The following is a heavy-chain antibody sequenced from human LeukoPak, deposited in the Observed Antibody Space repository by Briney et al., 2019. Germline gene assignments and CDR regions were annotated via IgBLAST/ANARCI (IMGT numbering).Heavy chain of an antibody. J-gene: IGHJ6*02. CDR1: GGSISSGGYY. D-gene: IGHD5-18*01. Sequence: KPSETLSLTCTVSGGSISSGGYYWSWIRQHPGKGLEWIGYIYYSGSTNYNPSLKSRVTISVDTSKNQFSLKLSSVTAADTAVYYCARHGGYSYGLAHYYYGMDVWGQGTTVTVSS. CDR3: ARHGGYSYGLAHYYYGMDV. V-gene: IGHV4-61*08. CDR2: IYYSGST.